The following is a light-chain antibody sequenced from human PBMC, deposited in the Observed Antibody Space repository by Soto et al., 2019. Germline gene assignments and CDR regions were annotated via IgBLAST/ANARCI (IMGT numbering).Light chain of an antibody. V-gene: IGKV1-33*01. J-gene: IGKJ4*01. Sequence: IQMTQSPSSLSASIGDRVTITCRASQSIYIYLNWYQQKPGKAPKLLIYDASSLETGVPSRFGGSGSGTDFTFTISSLQPEDIATYYCQQYDNVPLTFGGGTKVDIK. CDR1: QSIYIY. CDR2: DAS. CDR3: QQYDNVPLT.